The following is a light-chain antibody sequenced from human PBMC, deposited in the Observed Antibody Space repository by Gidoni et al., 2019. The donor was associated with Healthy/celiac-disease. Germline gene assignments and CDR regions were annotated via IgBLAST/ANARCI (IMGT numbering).Light chain of an antibody. J-gene: IGKJ1*01. V-gene: IGKV1-5*03. CDR3: QQYNSYSPPWT. Sequence: DILMTQSPSTLSASVGDRVTITCRASQSISSWLAWYQQKPGKAPKLLIYKATSLESEVPSRFSGSGSGTEFTLTISSLQPDDFATYYCQQYNSYSPPWTFGQGTKVEIK. CDR2: KAT. CDR1: QSISSW.